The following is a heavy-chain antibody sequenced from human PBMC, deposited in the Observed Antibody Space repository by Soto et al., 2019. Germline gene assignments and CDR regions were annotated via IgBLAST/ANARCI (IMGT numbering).Heavy chain of an antibody. Sequence: NPSETLSLTCNVSGGSIYTYYWNWIRQSPGKGLEWIGYISDGGSTNYNPSLKSRVTISVDTSKKQVSLRLSSVTAADMAVYYCARTYWSGWGRRLFDSWGQGALVTVSS. V-gene: IGHV4-59*08. D-gene: IGHD3-3*01. CDR1: GGSIYTYY. CDR3: ARTYWSGWGRRLFDS. J-gene: IGHJ4*02. CDR2: ISDGGST.